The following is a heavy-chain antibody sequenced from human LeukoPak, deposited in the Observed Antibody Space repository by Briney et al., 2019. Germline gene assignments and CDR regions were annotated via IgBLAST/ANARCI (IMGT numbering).Heavy chain of an antibody. CDR1: GDSVSSNSAG. CDR3: AREFGSSWYSYLGWYFDL. CDR2: TYYRSKWYN. V-gene: IGHV6-1*01. Sequence: SQTLSLTCAISGDSVSSNSAGWNWIRQSPSRGLEWVGRTYYRSKWYNDYAVSVKSRITINPDTSKNQFSLQLNSVTPEDTAVYYCAREFGSSWYSYLGWYFDLWGRGTLVTVSS. J-gene: IGHJ2*01. D-gene: IGHD6-13*01.